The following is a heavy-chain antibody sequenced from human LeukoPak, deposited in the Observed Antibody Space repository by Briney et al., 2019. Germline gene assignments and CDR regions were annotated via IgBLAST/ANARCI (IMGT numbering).Heavy chain of an antibody. CDR3: AKSYYYDSSGYSDY. Sequence: PGGSLRLSCAASGFSFSSCGIHWVRQAPGKGLEWVAVISYDGSNKYYADSVKGRFTISRDNSKNTLYLQMNSLRAEDTAVYYCAKSYYYDSSGYSDYWGQGTLVTVSS. J-gene: IGHJ4*02. D-gene: IGHD3-22*01. V-gene: IGHV3-30*18. CDR2: ISYDGSNK. CDR1: GFSFSSCG.